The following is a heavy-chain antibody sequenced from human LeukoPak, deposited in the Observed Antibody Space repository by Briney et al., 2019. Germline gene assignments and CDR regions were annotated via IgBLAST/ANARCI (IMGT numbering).Heavy chain of an antibody. CDR3: VNTRYSSGWPFDY. CDR1: GFTFSSYA. V-gene: IGHV3-64D*09. CDR2: ISSNGGST. J-gene: IGHJ4*02. D-gene: IGHD6-19*01. Sequence: AGSLRLSCSASGFTFSSYAMHWVRQAPGKGLEYVSAISSNGGSTYYADSVKGRFTISRDNSKNTLYLQMSSLRAEDTAVYYCVNTRYSSGWPFDYWGQGTLVTVS.